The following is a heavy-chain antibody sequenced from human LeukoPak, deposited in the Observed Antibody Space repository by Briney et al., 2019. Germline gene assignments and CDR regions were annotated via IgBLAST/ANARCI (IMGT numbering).Heavy chain of an antibody. CDR1: GYTLTELS. V-gene: IGHV1-24*01. J-gene: IGHJ4*02. CDR2: FDPEDGET. D-gene: IGHD6-19*01. Sequence: GASVKVSCKVSGYTLTELSMHWVRQAPGKGLEWMGDFDPEDGETIYAQKFQGRVTMTEDTSTDTAYMELSSLRSEDTAVYYCATSFYSSGWVPDYWGQGTLVTVSS. CDR3: ATSFYSSGWVPDY.